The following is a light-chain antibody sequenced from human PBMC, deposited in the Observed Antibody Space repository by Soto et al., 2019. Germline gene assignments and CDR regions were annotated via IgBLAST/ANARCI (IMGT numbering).Light chain of an antibody. Sequence: QSVLTQPPSVSGAPGQRVTISCTGSSSNIGADYDVHWYQQRPGTAPKLLIFGNINRPSGVPDRFSGSKSGTSASLAITGLQAEDEGDYDCQSYDSTLSARYGFGTGTKLTVL. CDR1: SSNIGADYD. V-gene: IGLV1-40*01. CDR2: GNI. CDR3: QSYDSTLSARYG. J-gene: IGLJ1*01.